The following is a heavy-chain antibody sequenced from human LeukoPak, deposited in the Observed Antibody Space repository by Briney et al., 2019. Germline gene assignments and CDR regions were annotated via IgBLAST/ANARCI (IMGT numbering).Heavy chain of an antibody. V-gene: IGHV3-23*01. CDR2: ISASGVMT. CDR1: GFTFTNYA. Sequence: GRSLRLSCAASGFTFTNYAMTWVRQAPGKGLEWVSSISASGVMTYYADSVKGRFTVSRDNSKNSLYLQMSSLTAADTAVYYCARARSLATGGSRPLDYWGQGTQVTVSS. D-gene: IGHD6-13*01. J-gene: IGHJ4*02. CDR3: ARARSLATGGSRPLDY.